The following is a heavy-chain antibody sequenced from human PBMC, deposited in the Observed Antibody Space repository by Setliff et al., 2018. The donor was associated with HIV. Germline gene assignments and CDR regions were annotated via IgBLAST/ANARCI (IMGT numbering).Heavy chain of an antibody. CDR2: MSTGGDIK. V-gene: IGHV3-33*08. CDR3: ARDIPPEYPGFDL. D-gene: IGHD6-6*01. CDR1: GFAFSGHQ. Sequence: LRLSCAASGFAFSGHQVSWVRQAPGKGLEWVAVMSTGGDIKIYADSVKGRFTISRDNAKRSLYLQMNSLRVEDTAVYYCARDIPPEYPGFDLWGQGTVVTVSS. J-gene: IGHJ3*01.